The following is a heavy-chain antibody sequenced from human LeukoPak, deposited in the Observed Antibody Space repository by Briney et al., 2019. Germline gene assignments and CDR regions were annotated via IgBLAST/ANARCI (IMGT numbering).Heavy chain of an antibody. CDR3: ARGGLRLSGGGFDY. CDR2: INPNSGGT. J-gene: IGHJ4*02. V-gene: IGHV1-2*02. D-gene: IGHD2-15*01. Sequence: GASVNVSCKASGYTFTGYYMHWVRQAPGQGLEWMGWINPNSGGTNYAQKFQGRVTMTRDTSISTAYMELSRLRSDDTAVYYCARGGLRLSGGGFDYWGQGTLVTVSS. CDR1: GYTFTGYY.